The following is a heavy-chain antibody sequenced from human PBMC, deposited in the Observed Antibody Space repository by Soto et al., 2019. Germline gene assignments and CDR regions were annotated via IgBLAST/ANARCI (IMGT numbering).Heavy chain of an antibody. J-gene: IGHJ6*04. CDR3: TSIRGVITQVDV. CDR2: ISPDGSEI. Sequence: EVQLVESGGGLVQPGGSLRLSCAAPGFTIRSSWMSWARQGPGRGLVWVSRISPDGSEITYADSVKGRLTISRDNAKNTLYLQMNSLRAEDTAVYYCTSIRGVITQVDVWGKGTTVTVSS. V-gene: IGHV3-74*03. D-gene: IGHD3-10*01. CDR1: GFTIRSSW.